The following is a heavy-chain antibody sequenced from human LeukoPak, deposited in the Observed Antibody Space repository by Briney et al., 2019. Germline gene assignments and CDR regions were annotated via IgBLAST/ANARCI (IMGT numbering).Heavy chain of an antibody. CDR3: GRHVQAPSFDP. J-gene: IGHJ5*02. Sequence: SETLSLTCTVSGGSTTINGYYWAWIRQPPGKGPEWIGSIYYNGNTYYNPSLKSRVTISADTSTNHFSLKLTSVTAADTAVYYCGRHVQAPSFDPWGQGTLVTVSS. CDR2: IYYNGNT. D-gene: IGHD1-1*01. V-gene: IGHV4-39*01. CDR1: GGSTTINGYY.